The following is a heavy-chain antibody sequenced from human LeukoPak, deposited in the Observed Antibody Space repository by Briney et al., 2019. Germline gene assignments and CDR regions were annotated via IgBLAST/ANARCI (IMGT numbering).Heavy chain of an antibody. J-gene: IGHJ4*02. CDR2: XYPGDSET. CDR1: GYSFTSYW. CDR3: ARRPYDSSGYCFDY. Sequence: SCKXXGYSFTSYWIGWVRQMPGKGLGWMGXXYPGDSETRYSPSFQGQVTMSADKSIRTVYLQWSSLKASDTAMYYCARRPYDSSGYCFDYWGQGTLVTVSS. V-gene: IGHV5-51*01. D-gene: IGHD3-22*01.